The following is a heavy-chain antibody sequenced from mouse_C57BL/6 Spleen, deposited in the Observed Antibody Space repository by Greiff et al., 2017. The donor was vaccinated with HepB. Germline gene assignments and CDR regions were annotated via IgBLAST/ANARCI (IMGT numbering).Heavy chain of an antibody. CDR1: GYTFTSYW. CDR2: IDPSDSYT. J-gene: IGHJ2*01. Sequence: VQLQQPGAELVMPGASVKLSCKASGYTFTSYWMHWVKQRPGQGLEWIGEIDPSDSYTNYNQKFKGKSTLTVDKSSSTAYMQLSSLTSEDSAVYYCARGSSGYRLFDYWGQGTTLTVSS. CDR3: ARGSSGYRLFDY. V-gene: IGHV1-69*01. D-gene: IGHD3-2*02.